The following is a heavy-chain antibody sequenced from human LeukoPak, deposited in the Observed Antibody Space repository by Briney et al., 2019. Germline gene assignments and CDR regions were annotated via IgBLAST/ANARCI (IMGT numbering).Heavy chain of an antibody. CDR1: GDPFSSYI. V-gene: IGHV1-69*01. CDR2: IMPLFNTP. Sequence: SVKVSCKASGDPFSSYIIAWVRQAPGQGLEWMGGIMPLFNTPNYEQKFQGRLTTTADASTQTSYMELRSLTSEDTAVYYRSRVDPKPFYKDGWGKGAQVTVS. CDR3: SRVDPKPFYKDG. J-gene: IGHJ6*03.